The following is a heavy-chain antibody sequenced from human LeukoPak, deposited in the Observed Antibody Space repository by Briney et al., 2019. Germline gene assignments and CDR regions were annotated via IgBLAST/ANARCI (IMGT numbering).Heavy chain of an antibody. D-gene: IGHD6-6*01. V-gene: IGHV3-11*04. Sequence: GWSLRLSCAASGFTFSDSYMPWVRPAPGRGGAWVAYISGFGCDINYSDSVKGRFTISRDNAKNSLYLEMSSLRVEDTAVYYCTRDPRHFDSCGQGTLVTVSS. J-gene: IGHJ5*01. CDR3: TRDPRHFDS. CDR2: ISGFGCDI. CDR1: GFTFSDSY.